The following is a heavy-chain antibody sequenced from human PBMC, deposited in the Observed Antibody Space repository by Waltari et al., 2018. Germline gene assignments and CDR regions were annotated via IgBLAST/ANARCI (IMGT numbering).Heavy chain of an antibody. V-gene: IGHV4-4*02. Sequence: QVQLQESGPGLVKPSGTLSLTCAVSGGSISSSNWWSWVRQPPGKGLEWIGEIYHSGSTNYTPSLKSRVTISVDKSKNQFSLKLSSVTAADTAVYYCARDGGSLYVWGSYRYTRYFDYWGQGTLVTVSS. CDR1: GGSISSSNW. CDR2: IYHSGST. J-gene: IGHJ4*02. D-gene: IGHD3-16*02. CDR3: ARDGGSLYVWGSYRYTRYFDY.